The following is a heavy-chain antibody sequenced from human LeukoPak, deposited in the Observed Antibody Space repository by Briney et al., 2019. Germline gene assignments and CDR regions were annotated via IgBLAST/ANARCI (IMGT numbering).Heavy chain of an antibody. V-gene: IGHV3-13*01. Sequence: SGGSLRLSCAASGFTFSSFDMHWVRQPTGQGLEWVSTIGTASDTYYPGSVEGRFTLSRDNAKNSLYLQMNSLRAEDTALYYCARAVCPTIKFCDSSYFMDVWGKGTTVNVS. CDR3: ARAVCPTIKFCDSSYFMDV. D-gene: IGHD6-6*01. CDR2: IGTASDT. J-gene: IGHJ6*03. CDR1: GFTFSSFD.